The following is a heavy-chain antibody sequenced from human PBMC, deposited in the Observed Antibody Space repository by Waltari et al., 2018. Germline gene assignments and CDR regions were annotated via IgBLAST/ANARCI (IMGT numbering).Heavy chain of an antibody. V-gene: IGHV1-3*01. CDR2: INAGNGNT. J-gene: IGHJ4*02. CDR1: GYTFTSYA. CDR3: ARDRVLLWFGELLAPGDY. Sequence: QVQLVQSGAEVKKPGASVKVSCKASGYTFTSYAMHWVRQAPGQRLEWMGWINAGNGNTKSSQKFQGRVTITRDTSASTAYMELSSLRSEDTAVYYCARDRVLLWFGELLAPGDYWGQGTLVTVSS. D-gene: IGHD3-10*01.